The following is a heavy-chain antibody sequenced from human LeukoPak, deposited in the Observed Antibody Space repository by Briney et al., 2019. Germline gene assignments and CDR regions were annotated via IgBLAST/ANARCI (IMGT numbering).Heavy chain of an antibody. CDR1: GGSISGTPSY. J-gene: IGHJ4*02. CDR2: IYYSGST. V-gene: IGHV4-39*07. CDR3: ARASTIFGHFAY. D-gene: IGHD3-3*01. Sequence: SETLSLTCAISGGSISGTPSYWGWIRQPPGKGLEWIGSIYYSGSTYYNPSLKSRLTISVDTSKNQFSLKLSSVTAADTAVYYCARASTIFGHFAYWGRGTLVTVSS.